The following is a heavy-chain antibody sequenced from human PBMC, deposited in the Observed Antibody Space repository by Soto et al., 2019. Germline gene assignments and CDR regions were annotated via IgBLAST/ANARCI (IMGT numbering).Heavy chain of an antibody. CDR1: GGSISSGGYY. CDR3: ARAGQQLYEFDY. D-gene: IGHD6-13*01. J-gene: IGHJ4*02. Sequence: TVSGGSISSGGYYWSWIRQHPGKGLEWIGYIYYSGSTYYNPSLKSRVTISVDTSKNQFSLKLSSVTAADTAVYYCARAGQQLYEFDYWGQGTLVTVSS. V-gene: IGHV4-31*03. CDR2: IYYSGST.